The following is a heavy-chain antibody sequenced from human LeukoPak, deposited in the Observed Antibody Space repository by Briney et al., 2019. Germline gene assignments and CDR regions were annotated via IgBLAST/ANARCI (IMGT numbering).Heavy chain of an antibody. CDR2: ISTSGGTT. V-gene: IGHV3-23*01. CDR3: AKTSGNLEY. Sequence: PGGSLRLSCAASGFTVSSKYMIWVPQAPGKGLEWFSVISTSGGTTYYADSVKGPFTISRDNSKNTLYLQMNSLRAEDTAVYYCAKTSGNLEYWGEGTLVTVSS. CDR1: GFTVSSKY. J-gene: IGHJ4*02. D-gene: IGHD2-15*01.